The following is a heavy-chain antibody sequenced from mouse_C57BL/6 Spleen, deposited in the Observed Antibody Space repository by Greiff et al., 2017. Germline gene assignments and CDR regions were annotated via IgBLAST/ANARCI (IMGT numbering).Heavy chain of an antibody. Sequence: EVKLMESGGGLVKPGGSLKLSCAASGFTFSSYAMSWVRQTPEKRLEWVATISDGGSYTYYPDNVKGRFTISRDNAKNNLYLQMSHLKSEDTAMYYCARGGYYSKNYYAMDYWGQGTSVTVSS. V-gene: IGHV5-4*03. CDR2: ISDGGSYT. CDR3: ARGGYYSKNYYAMDY. J-gene: IGHJ4*01. D-gene: IGHD2-5*01. CDR1: GFTFSSYA.